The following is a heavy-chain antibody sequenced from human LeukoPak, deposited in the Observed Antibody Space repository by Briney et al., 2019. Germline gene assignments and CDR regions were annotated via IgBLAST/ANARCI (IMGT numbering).Heavy chain of an antibody. CDR2: ISGSGGST. CDR1: GFTFSNYA. CDR3: ARSCSGGSCYSDYFDY. Sequence: GRSLRLSCAASGFTFSNYAMSWVRQAPGKGLEWVSSISGSGGSTSYAQKFQGRVTMTRDMSTSTVYMELSSLRSEDTAVYYCARSCSGGSCYSDYFDYWGQGTLVTVSS. J-gene: IGHJ4*02. D-gene: IGHD2-15*01. V-gene: IGHV3-23*01.